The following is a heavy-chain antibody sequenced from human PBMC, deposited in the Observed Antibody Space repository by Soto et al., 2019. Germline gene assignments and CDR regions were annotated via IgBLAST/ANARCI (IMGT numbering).Heavy chain of an antibody. Sequence: QVQLVESGGGVVQPGRSLRLSCAASGFTFSSNGMHWVRQAPGKGLEWVAVISYDGSNKYYEDSVQGRFTISRDNSKNTLYLQMNSLRAEDTAVYNCAKGRYYDLYSMDVWGQGTTVTVSS. CDR1: GFTFSSNG. CDR3: AKGRYYDLYSMDV. D-gene: IGHD3-22*01. J-gene: IGHJ6*02. V-gene: IGHV3-30*18. CDR2: ISYDGSNK.